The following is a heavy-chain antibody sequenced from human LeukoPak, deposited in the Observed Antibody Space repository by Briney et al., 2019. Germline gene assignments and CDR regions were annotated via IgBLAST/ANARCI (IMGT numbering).Heavy chain of an antibody. CDR2: IRSNSRGV. V-gene: IGHV3-21*06. J-gene: IGHJ6*02. Sequence: GGSLRLSCAASGFTFSSYSMNWVRQAPGKGLESVSSIRSNSRGVNYADSVKGRFTISRDNDKNTVFLEMNSLRAEDTAVYYCARDGASIDDQYYGLDVWGQGTTVTVSS. CDR1: GFTFSSYS. CDR3: ARDGASIDDQYYGLDV. D-gene: IGHD1-1*01.